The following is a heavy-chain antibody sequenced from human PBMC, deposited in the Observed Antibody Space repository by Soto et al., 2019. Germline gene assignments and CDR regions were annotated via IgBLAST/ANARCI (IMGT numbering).Heavy chain of an antibody. CDR1: GGSISSGGYY. CDR3: ARGPDPWGEAFDI. V-gene: IGHV4-31*03. CDR2: IYYSGSN. D-gene: IGHD7-27*01. Sequence: QVQLQESGPGLVKPSQTLSLTCTVSGGSISSGGYYWSWIRQHPGKGLEWIGYIYYSGSNYYNACLESRVTISVDTSKNQFSLKLSSVTAADTAVYYCARGPDPWGEAFDIWGQGTMVTVSS. J-gene: IGHJ3*02.